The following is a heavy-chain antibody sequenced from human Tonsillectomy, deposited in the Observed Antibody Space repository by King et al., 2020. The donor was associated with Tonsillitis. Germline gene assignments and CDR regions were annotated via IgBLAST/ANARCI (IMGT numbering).Heavy chain of an antibody. CDR2: INHSGST. J-gene: IGHJ6*03. V-gene: IGHV4-34*01. Sequence: VQLQQWGAGLLKPSETLSLTCAVYGGSFSGYYWSWIRQPPGKGLEWIGEINHSGSTNYNPSLKSRVTISVDTSKNQFSLKLSSVTAADTAVYYCARGTGEIYSSSWYSNIPGNPKGHYMDVWGKGTTVTVSS. D-gene: IGHD6-13*01. CDR1: GGSFSGYY. CDR3: ARGTGEIYSSSWYSNIPGNPKGHYMDV.